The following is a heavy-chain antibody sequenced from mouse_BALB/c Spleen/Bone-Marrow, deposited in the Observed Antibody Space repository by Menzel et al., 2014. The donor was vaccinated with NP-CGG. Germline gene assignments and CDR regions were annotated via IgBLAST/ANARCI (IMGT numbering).Heavy chain of an antibody. CDR1: GFTFTDYY. J-gene: IGHJ4*01. Sequence: EVKLVESGGGLVQPGGSLRLSCTTSGFTFTDYYMSWVRQPPGKALEWLAFIRNKAYGYTTEYSASVRGRFTTSRDNSQSILYLQMNTLRAEDSATYYCTRFPMDYWGQGTSVTVSS. CDR3: TRFPMDY. CDR2: IRNKAYGYTT. V-gene: IGHV7-3*02.